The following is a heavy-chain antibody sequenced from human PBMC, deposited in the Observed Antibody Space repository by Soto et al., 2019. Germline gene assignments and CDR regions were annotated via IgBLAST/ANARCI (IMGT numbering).Heavy chain of an antibody. Sequence: GGSLRLSCAASGFTFSSDWMHWVRQAPGKGLEWVAVISSDGSYKYYADSVKGRFTISRDNSKNTLCLQMNSLRAEDTAVYYCPRGYDFWSGYYYPYGMDVWGQGTTVTVSS. J-gene: IGHJ6*02. CDR3: PRGYDFWSGYYYPYGMDV. D-gene: IGHD3-3*01. CDR1: GFTFSSDW. CDR2: ISSDGSYK. V-gene: IGHV3-30-3*01.